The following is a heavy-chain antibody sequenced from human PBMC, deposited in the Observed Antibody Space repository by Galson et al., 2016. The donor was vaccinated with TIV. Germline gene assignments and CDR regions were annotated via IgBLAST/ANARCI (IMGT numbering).Heavy chain of an antibody. J-gene: IGHJ4*02. CDR2: ISTSNGSP. CDR3: ARERGGGGYFDF. D-gene: IGHD3-16*01. V-gene: IGHV1-3*04. Sequence: SVKVSCKASGYSFTAYPIHWVRQVPGHSPEWMGWISTSNGSPKYSQNFQGRVTITRDASATTAYMELSSLRPEDTAVYYCARERGGGGYFDFWGQGTLVTVSS. CDR1: GYSFTAYP.